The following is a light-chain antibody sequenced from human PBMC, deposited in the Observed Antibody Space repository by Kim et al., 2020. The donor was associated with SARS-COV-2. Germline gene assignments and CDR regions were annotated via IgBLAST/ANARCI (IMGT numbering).Light chain of an antibody. Sequence: SITISCTGTSSDVGGYNYVSWYQQHPGKAPKVIIYDVSNRPSGVSNRFSGSKSGNTASLTISGLQAEDEADYYCSLYISSSTYYAFGTGTKVTVL. CDR1: SSDVGGYNY. CDR2: DVS. CDR3: SLYISSSTYYA. V-gene: IGLV2-14*03. J-gene: IGLJ1*01.